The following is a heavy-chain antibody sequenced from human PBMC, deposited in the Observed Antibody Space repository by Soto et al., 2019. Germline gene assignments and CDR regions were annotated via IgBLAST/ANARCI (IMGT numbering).Heavy chain of an antibody. CDR3: ERVRGSSGYHS. Sequence: QVQLVQSGAEVKKPGSSVKVSCKASGGTFSSYAIIWVRQAPGQGLEWMGGSIPIFGTANYAQKVQGRVTITEDESTSKDYMELSRLRSEDTAVYYCERVRGSSGYHSWGQGTLVTVSS. D-gene: IGHD3-22*01. J-gene: IGHJ4*02. V-gene: IGHV1-69*01. CDR2: SIPIFGTA. CDR1: GGTFSSYA.